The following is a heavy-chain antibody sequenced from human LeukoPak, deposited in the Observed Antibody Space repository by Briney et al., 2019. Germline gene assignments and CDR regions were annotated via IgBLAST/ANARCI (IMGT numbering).Heavy chain of an antibody. CDR2: IKQDGSEK. Sequence: GGSLRLSCAASGFTFSRYWMSWVRQAPGKGLEWVGNIKQDGSEKYSVDSVKGRFTISRDNAKNSLYLQMNSLRVEDTAMYYCARDASWFDYWGQGTLVTVSS. D-gene: IGHD3-16*01. J-gene: IGHJ4*02. V-gene: IGHV3-7*01. CDR3: ARDASWFDY. CDR1: GFTFSRYW.